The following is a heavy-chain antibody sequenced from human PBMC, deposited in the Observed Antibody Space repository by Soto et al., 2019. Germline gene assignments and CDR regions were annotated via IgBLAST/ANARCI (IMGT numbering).Heavy chain of an antibody. CDR2: ITYSGNT. D-gene: IGHD2-8*01. CDR3: VRGGYCTNGVCSVFEY. Sequence: SETLSLTCTFSGVSVSSVGYYWSWIRQHPGKGLEWIGYITYSGNTYYNPSLESRVTMSADTSKNQFSLKRRSVTAADTAVYFCVRGGYCTNGVCSVFEYWGQGTLVTVSS. J-gene: IGHJ4*02. V-gene: IGHV4-31*03. CDR1: GVSVSSVGYY.